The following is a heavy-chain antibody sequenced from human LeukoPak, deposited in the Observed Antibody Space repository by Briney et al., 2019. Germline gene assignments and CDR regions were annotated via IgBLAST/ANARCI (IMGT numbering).Heavy chain of an antibody. Sequence: GASVKVSCKASGYTFTSYGISWVRQAPGQGLERMGWISAYNGNTNYAQKLQGRVTMTTDTSTSTAYMELRSLRSDDTAVYYCARDPPDSSGYYPHYFDYWGQGTLVTVSS. CDR2: ISAYNGNT. J-gene: IGHJ4*02. V-gene: IGHV1-18*01. CDR1: GYTFTSYG. D-gene: IGHD3-22*01. CDR3: ARDPPDSSGYYPHYFDY.